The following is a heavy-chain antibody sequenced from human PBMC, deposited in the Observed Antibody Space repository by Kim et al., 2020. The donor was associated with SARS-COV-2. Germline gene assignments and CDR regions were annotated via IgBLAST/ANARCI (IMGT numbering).Heavy chain of an antibody. CDR3: ARDVAGTTN. Sequence: STNYTPSLKSRVTISVDTSKNQFSLKLSSVTAADTAVYYCARDVAGTTNWGQGTLVTVSS. V-gene: IGHV4-59*01. D-gene: IGHD1-7*01. J-gene: IGHJ4*02. CDR2: ST.